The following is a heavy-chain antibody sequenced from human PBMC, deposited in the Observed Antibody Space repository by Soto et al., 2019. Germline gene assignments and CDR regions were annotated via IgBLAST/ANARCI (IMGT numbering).Heavy chain of an antibody. Sequence: QVQLQESGPGPVKASETLSLTCTLSGGSTSGNYWSWIRQPAGKGLEWIGRIYSSGRTHYNPSLKSRVSMSVSTNHFCLKLNSVTAADPAVYYCARDFDVNTALDYWYFDLWGRGTLVTVSS. J-gene: IGHJ2*01. CDR3: ARDFDVNTALDYWYFDL. CDR2: IYSSGRT. CDR1: GGSTSGNY. D-gene: IGHD5-18*01. V-gene: IGHV4-4*07.